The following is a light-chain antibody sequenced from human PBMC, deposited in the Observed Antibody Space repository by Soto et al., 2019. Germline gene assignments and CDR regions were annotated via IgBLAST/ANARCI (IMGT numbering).Light chain of an antibody. J-gene: IGKJ1*01. Sequence: DIQMTQSPSTLSASVGDRVTITCRARQSIGYWLAWYQQKPGKAPNLLIYAASSLETGVPSRFSGSGSGTEFTLSISSLQPDDSASYYCQQYNSYSKTFGQGTKVEIK. CDR1: QSIGYW. V-gene: IGKV1-5*01. CDR2: AAS. CDR3: QQYNSYSKT.